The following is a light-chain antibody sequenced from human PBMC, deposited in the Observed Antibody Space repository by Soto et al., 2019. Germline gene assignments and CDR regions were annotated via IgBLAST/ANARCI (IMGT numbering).Light chain of an antibody. CDR3: QQYNSYS. CDR2: GAS. V-gene: IGKV3-20*01. CDR1: QSVSSSD. J-gene: IGKJ1*01. Sequence: PGERATLSCRASQSVSSSDLAWYQQKPGQAPRLLIYGASSRATGIPDRFSGSGSGTDFTLTISSLQPDYLATYYCQQYNSYSFGQGTKVDIK.